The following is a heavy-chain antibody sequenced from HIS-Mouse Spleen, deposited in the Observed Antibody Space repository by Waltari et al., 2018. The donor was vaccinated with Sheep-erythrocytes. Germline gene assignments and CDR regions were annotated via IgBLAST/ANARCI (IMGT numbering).Heavy chain of an antibody. V-gene: IGHV5-51*03. D-gene: IGHD3-3*01. J-gene: IGHJ3*02. CDR2: IYPGDSDT. Sequence: EVQLVQSGAEVKKPGESLKISCKGSGYSFTSYWIGWVRQMPGKGLEWMGIIYPGDSDTKYSPSFQGQVTISADKSISTAYLQWSNLKASDTAMYYCARRTYYDFWSGYYTDAFDIWGQGTMVTVSS. CDR1: GYSFTSYW. CDR3: ARRTYYDFWSGYYTDAFDI.